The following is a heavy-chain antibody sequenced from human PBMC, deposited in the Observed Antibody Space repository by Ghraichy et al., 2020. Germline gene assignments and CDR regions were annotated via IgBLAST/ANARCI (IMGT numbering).Heavy chain of an antibody. CDR3: AVYYYDSSGYYPDAFDI. J-gene: IGHJ3*02. CDR2: ISAYNGNT. V-gene: IGHV1-18*04. CDR1: GYTFTSYG. Sequence: ASVKVSCKASGYTFTSYGISWVRQAPGQGLEWMGWISAYNGNTNYAQKLQGRVTMTTDTSTSTAYMELRSLRSDDTAVYYCAVYYYDSSGYYPDAFDIWGQGTMVTVSS. D-gene: IGHD3-22*01.